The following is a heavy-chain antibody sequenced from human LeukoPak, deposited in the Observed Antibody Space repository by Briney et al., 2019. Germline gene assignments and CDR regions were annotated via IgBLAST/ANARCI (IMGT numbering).Heavy chain of an antibody. D-gene: IGHD4-17*01. Sequence: SETLSLTCAVYGVSFSGYYWSWIRQPPGKGLEWIGEINHSGSTNYNPSLKSRVTISVDTSKNQFSLKLSSVTAADTAVYYCARRCVTVTTVLDFDYWGQGTLVTVSS. V-gene: IGHV4-34*01. CDR1: GVSFSGYY. CDR2: INHSGST. J-gene: IGHJ4*02. CDR3: ARRCVTVTTVLDFDY.